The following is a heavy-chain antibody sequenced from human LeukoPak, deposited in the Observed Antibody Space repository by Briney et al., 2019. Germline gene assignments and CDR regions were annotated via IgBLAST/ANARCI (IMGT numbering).Heavy chain of an antibody. V-gene: IGHV1-69*13. J-gene: IGHJ4*02. CDR1: GSTFSSYA. D-gene: IGHD3-22*01. CDR3: ARGRVVDYYDSSGYSD. CDR2: IIPIFGTA. Sequence: SVKVSCKASGSTFSSYAISWVRQAPGQGLEWMGGIIPIFGTANYAQKFQGRVTITADESTSTAYMELSSLRSEDTAVYYCARGRVVDYYDSSGYSDWGQGTLVTVSS.